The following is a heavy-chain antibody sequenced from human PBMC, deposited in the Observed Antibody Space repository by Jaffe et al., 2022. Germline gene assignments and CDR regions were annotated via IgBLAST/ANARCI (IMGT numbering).Heavy chain of an antibody. CDR1: GGSISSYY. J-gene: IGHJ3*02. CDR3: ARVAGTGTYDAFDI. Sequence: QVQLQESGPGLVKPSETLSLTCTVSGGSISSYYWSWIRQPPGKGLEWIGYIYYSGSTNYNPSLKSRVTISVDTSKNQFSLKLSSVTAADTAVYYCARVAGTGTYDAFDIWGQGTMVTVSS. CDR2: IYYSGST. V-gene: IGHV4-59*01. D-gene: IGHD1-7*01.